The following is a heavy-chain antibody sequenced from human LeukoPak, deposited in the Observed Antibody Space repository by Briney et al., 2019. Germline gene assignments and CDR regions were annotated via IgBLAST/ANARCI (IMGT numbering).Heavy chain of an antibody. D-gene: IGHD2-15*01. J-gene: IGHJ3*02. Sequence: SETLSLTCTVSGGSISSYYWSWIRQPAGKGLEWIGRIYTSGSTNYNPSLKSRVTMSVDTSKNQFSLKLSSVTAADTAVYYCARDGCSGGSCYSQWGAFDIWGQGTMVTVSS. CDR2: IYTSGST. CDR1: GGSISSYY. CDR3: ARDGCSGGSCYSQWGAFDI. V-gene: IGHV4-4*07.